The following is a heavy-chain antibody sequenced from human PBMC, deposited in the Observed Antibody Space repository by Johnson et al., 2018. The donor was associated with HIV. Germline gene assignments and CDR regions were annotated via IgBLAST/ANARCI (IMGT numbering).Heavy chain of an antibody. CDR3: AREGEGGAFDI. CDR2: ISWNSGSI. Sequence: VQLLESGGGLVQPGRSLRLSCAASGFTFDDYAMHWVRQAPGKGLEWVSGISWNSGSIGYADSVKGRFTISRDNAKNSLYLQMNSLRAEDTALYYCAREGEGGAFDIWGQGTMVTVSS. J-gene: IGHJ3*02. CDR1: GFTFDDYA. V-gene: IGHV3-9*01. D-gene: IGHD3-16*01.